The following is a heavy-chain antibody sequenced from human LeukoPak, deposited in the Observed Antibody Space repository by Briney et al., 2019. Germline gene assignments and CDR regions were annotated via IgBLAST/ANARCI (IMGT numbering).Heavy chain of an antibody. CDR3: ARDYTGSGWLDY. J-gene: IGHJ4*02. CDR2: INPNSGGT. CDR1: GYTFTGYY. D-gene: IGHD6-19*01. Sequence: ASVKVSCKASGYTFTGYYMHWVRQAPGQGLEWMGWINPNSGGTNHAQKFQGRVTMTRDTSISTVYMELSRLRSDDTAVYYCARDYTGSGWLDYWGQGALVTVSS. V-gene: IGHV1-2*02.